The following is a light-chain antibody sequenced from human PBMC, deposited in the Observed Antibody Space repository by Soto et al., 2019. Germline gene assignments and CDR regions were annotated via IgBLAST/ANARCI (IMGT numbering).Light chain of an antibody. V-gene: IGLV1-40*01. Sequence: QSVLTQPPSVSGAPGQRVTISCTGSSSNIGADYDVHWYQQLPGKAPRLMIYDVSSRPSDVSFRFSGSKSGNTASLTISGLQAEDEADYYCSSYATSSPYVFGTGTKVTVL. CDR2: DVS. J-gene: IGLJ1*01. CDR3: SSYATSSPYV. CDR1: SSNIGADYD.